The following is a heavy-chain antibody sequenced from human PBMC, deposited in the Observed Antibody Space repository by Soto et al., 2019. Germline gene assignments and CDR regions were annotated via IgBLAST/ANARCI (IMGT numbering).Heavy chain of an antibody. CDR1: GLTVSGKKY. V-gene: IGHV3-66*04. D-gene: IGHD6-19*01. CDR3: ARHDFNEYSSGWYGNFDY. Sequence: GGSLRLSCVASGLTVSGKKYMAWVRQAPGKGPVWLSGVYDLDGTYYADSVRGRFTISRDNSKNTLYLQMNNLRVEDTAVYYCARHDFNEYSSGWYGNFDYWGQGTLVTVSS. J-gene: IGHJ4*02. CDR2: VYDLDGT.